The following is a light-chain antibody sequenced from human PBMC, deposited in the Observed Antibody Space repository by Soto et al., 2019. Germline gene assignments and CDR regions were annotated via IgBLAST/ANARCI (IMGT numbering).Light chain of an antibody. Sequence: EIVLTQSPATLSLSPGYRATRSCSASQIIAGYLAWYQKKPGQAPRLLIYDTSNRVTGVPARFSGSGSGTDFTLSISSLEPEDFAVYYCQQRSNWPPITFGQGTRLEIK. V-gene: IGKV3-11*01. CDR3: QQRSNWPPIT. J-gene: IGKJ5*01. CDR2: DTS. CDR1: QIIAGY.